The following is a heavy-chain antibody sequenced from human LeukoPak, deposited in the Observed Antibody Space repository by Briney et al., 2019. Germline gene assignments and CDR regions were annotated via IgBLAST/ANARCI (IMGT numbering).Heavy chain of an antibody. J-gene: IGHJ4*02. Sequence: ASVKVSCKASGYTFTSYGISWVRQAPGQGLEWMGWISAYNGNTNYAQKLQGRVTMTTDTSTSTAYMELRSLRSDDTAVYYCARGAMNWGSREYYLDYWGQGTLVTVSS. CDR3: ARGAMNWGSREYYLDY. CDR2: ISAYNGNT. D-gene: IGHD7-27*01. CDR1: GYTFTSYG. V-gene: IGHV1-18*01.